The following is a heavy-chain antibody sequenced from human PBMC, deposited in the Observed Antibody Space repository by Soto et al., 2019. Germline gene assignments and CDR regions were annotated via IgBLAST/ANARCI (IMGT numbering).Heavy chain of an antibody. D-gene: IGHD6-19*01. Sequence: EVQLVETGGGLIQPGGSLRLSCAASGFSISINYMSWVRQAPGKGLEWVSIIHSGGNTDYADSVKGRFTVSRDNSKNTVYLQMNSLRAEDTAIYYCASIAVAEGFDPWGQGTRVTGSS. CDR3: ASIAVAEGFDP. CDR1: GFSISINY. V-gene: IGHV3-53*02. CDR2: IHSGGNT. J-gene: IGHJ5*02.